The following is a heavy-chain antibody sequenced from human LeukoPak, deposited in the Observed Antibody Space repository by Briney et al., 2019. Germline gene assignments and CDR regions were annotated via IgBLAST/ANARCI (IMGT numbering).Heavy chain of an antibody. CDR3: ARDENSGYDPLRY. J-gene: IGHJ4*02. CDR2: IIPILGIA. V-gene: IGHV1-69*04. CDR1: GYTFTSYG. D-gene: IGHD5-12*01. Sequence: GASVKVSCKASGYTFTSYGISWVRQAPGQGLEWMGRIIPILGIANYAQKFQGRVTITADKSTSTAYMELSSLRSEDTAVYYCARDENSGYDPLRYWGQGTLVTVSS.